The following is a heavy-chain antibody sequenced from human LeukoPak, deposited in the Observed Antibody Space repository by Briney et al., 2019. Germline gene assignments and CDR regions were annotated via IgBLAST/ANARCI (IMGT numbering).Heavy chain of an antibody. CDR1: GFTFSSYG. CDR3: ARDYYDSGGQNWFDP. CDR2: IWYDGSNK. Sequence: GGSLRLSCAASGFTFSSYGMHWVRQAPGKGLEWVAVIWYDGSNKYYADSVKGRFTISRDNSKNTLYLQMNSLRAEDTAVYYCARDYYDSGGQNWFDPWGQGALVTVSS. D-gene: IGHD3-22*01. J-gene: IGHJ5*02. V-gene: IGHV3-33*01.